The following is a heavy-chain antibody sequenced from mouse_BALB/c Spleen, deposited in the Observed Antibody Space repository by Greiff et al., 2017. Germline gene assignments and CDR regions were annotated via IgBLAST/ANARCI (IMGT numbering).Heavy chain of an antibody. CDR1: GYTFTDHA. J-gene: IGHJ3*01. Sequence: QVQLQQSDAELVKPGASVKISCKASGYTFTDHAIHWVKQKPEQGLDWIGYISPGNGDIKYNEKFKGKATLTADKTSSTAYMQLNILTSEDSAVYYYKVSERDDAWYDDWGQGTLVTVSA. V-gene: IGHV1S53*02. CDR3: KVSERDDAWYDD. D-gene: IGHD2-14*01. CDR2: ISPGNGDI.